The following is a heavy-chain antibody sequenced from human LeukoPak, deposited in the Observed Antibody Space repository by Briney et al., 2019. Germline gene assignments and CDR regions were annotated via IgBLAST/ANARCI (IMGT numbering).Heavy chain of an antibody. CDR3: AKSRSVEDGFDM. D-gene: IGHD6-19*01. CDR1: GFSFGSYA. V-gene: IGHV3-23*01. CDR2: VRGNGYDT. Sequence: GGSLRLSCAASGFSFGSYAMSWVRQAPGKGLEWVSAVRGNGYDTYYANSVKGRFTISRDSSKNTLYLQMNGLRADDTAVYHCAKSRSVEDGFDMWGHGTMVTVSS. J-gene: IGHJ3*02.